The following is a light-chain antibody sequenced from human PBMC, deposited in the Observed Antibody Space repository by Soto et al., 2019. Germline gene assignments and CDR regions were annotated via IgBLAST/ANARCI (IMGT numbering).Light chain of an antibody. CDR2: LGS. V-gene: IGKV2-28*01. CDR1: QSLLHSNGYNY. Sequence: DVVMTQSPLSLPVTPGEPASISCRSSQSLLHSNGYNYVDWYLQKPGQSPQLLIYLGSSRASGVPDRFSGSSSGTDFTQTSSRVEAEDVGVYYYVQGLHIPKTFGHGTKVEIK. J-gene: IGKJ1*01. CDR3: VQGLHIPKT.